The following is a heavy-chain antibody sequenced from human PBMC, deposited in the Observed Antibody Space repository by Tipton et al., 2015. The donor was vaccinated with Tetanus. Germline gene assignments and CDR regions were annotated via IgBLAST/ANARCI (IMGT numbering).Heavy chain of an antibody. J-gene: IGHJ4*02. V-gene: IGHV1-18*01. CDR2: ISAYDGKT. Sequence: QVQLVQSGPEVKKPGASVMVSCQASGYTFSNYAVSWVRQAPGQGLVWVGWISAYDGKTNYAQKFQGRVTMTTDTSTSTAYMELRSLRSDDTAVYYCARDPWGSTVLSRLFDHWGQGTTVTISS. CDR3: ARDPWGSTVLSRLFDH. D-gene: IGHD4-23*01. CDR1: GYTFSNYA.